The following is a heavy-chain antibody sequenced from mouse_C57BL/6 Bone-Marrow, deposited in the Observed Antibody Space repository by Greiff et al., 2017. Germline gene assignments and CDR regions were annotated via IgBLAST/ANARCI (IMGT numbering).Heavy chain of an antibody. CDR1: GFSLTSYG. CDR2: IWRGGST. J-gene: IGHJ4*01. Sequence: QVQLQQSGPGLVQPSQSLSITCTVSGFSLTSYGVHWVRQSPGKGLEWLGVIWRGGSTDYNAAFMSRLSITKDNSKSQVFFKMNSLQADDTAIYYCAKNDYYGSYYYAMDYWGQGTSVTVSS. V-gene: IGHV2-5*01. D-gene: IGHD1-1*01. CDR3: AKNDYYGSYYYAMDY.